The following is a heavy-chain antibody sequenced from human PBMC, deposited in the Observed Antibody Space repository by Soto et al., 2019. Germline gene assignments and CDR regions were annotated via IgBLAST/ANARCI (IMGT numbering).Heavy chain of an antibody. CDR1: GLTFSSYA. Sequence: QPGGSLRLSCAASGLTFSSYAMSWVRQAPGKGLEWVSAISGSGGSTYYADSVKGRFTISRDNSKNTLYLQMNSLRSEDTAVYYCARKGPELYYYDSKSFCGDMDVWAQGTTVTVSS. J-gene: IGHJ6*02. CDR3: ARKGPELYYYDSKSFCGDMDV. V-gene: IGHV3-23*01. D-gene: IGHD3-22*01. CDR2: ISGSGGST.